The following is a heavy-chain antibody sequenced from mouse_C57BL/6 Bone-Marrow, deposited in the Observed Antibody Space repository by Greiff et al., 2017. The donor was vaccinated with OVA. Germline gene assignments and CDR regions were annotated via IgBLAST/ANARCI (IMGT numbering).Heavy chain of an antibody. V-gene: IGHV3-6*01. CDR3: ARFWLLGYYAMDY. CDR2: ISYDGSN. D-gene: IGHD2-3*01. J-gene: IGHJ4*01. CDR1: GYSITSGYY. Sequence: EVQLVESGPGLVKPSQSLSLTCSVTGYSITSGYYWNWLRQFPGNKLEWMGYISYDGSNNYNPSLKNRISITRDTSKNQFFLKLNSVTTEDTATYYCARFWLLGYYAMDYWGQGTSVTVSS.